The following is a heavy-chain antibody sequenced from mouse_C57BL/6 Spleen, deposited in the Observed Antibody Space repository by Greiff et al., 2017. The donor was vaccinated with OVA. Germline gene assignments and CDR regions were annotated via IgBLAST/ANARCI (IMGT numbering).Heavy chain of an antibody. D-gene: IGHD1-1*01. J-gene: IGHJ4*01. CDR2: IDPSDSET. Sequence: VQLQQPGAELVRPGSSVKLSCKASGYTFTSYWMPWVKQRPIQGLEWIGNIDPSDSETHYNQKFKDKATLTVDKSSSTAYMQLSSLTSEDSAVYYCARGSYGSSYAMDYWGQGTSVTVSS. V-gene: IGHV1-52*01. CDR3: ARGSYGSSYAMDY. CDR1: GYTFTSYW.